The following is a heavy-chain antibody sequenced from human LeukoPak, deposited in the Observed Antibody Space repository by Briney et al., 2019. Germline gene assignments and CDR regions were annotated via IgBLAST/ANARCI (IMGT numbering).Heavy chain of an antibody. Sequence: PSETLSLTCTVSGGSISNYYWTWIRQPPGKGLDWIGYIHSSGTTHYSPSVRGRVNMSLDTSKNQFSLNLSSVTAADTAFYYCVRREGYSSSPLGSWGQGTLVTVSS. D-gene: IGHD2-15*01. V-gene: IGHV4-59*01. CDR1: GGSISNYY. CDR2: IHSSGTT. J-gene: IGHJ5*02. CDR3: VRREGYSSSPLGS.